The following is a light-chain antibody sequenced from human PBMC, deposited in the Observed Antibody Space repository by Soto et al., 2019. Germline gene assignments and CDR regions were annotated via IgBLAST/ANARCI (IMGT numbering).Light chain of an antibody. CDR2: RNN. J-gene: IGLJ1*01. V-gene: IGLV1-47*01. Sequence: QSVLTQPPSASGTPGQGVTISCSGTTSNLGSNYVYCYQQLPGTAPKLLIYRNNQRHSGVPDRFSGSKSGTSASLAISGLRSDDEADYFCATWDDSLNGFYVFGTGTKVTVL. CDR1: TSNLGSNY. CDR3: ATWDDSLNGFYV.